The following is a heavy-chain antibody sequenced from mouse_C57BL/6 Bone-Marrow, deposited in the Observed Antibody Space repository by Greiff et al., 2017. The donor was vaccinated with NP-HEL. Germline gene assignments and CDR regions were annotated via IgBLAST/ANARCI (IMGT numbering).Heavy chain of an antibody. CDR1: GFSLTSYG. Sequence: QVQLKESGPGLVQPSQSLSITCTVSGFSLTSYGVHWVRQSPGKGLEWLGVIWSGGSTDYNAAFISRLSISKDNSKSQVFFKMNSLQADDTAIYYCASHGSSYNYYAMDYWGQGTSVTVSS. CDR3: ASHGSSYNYYAMDY. J-gene: IGHJ4*01. CDR2: IWSGGST. V-gene: IGHV2-2*01. D-gene: IGHD1-1*01.